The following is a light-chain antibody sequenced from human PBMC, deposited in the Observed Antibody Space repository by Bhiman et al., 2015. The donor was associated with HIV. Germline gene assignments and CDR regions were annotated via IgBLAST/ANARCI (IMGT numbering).Light chain of an antibody. CDR1: SSNIGNNY. CDR3: ATWDNSLRAVL. V-gene: IGLV1-51*01. J-gene: IGLJ2*01. CDR2: DNN. Sequence: QSVLTQPPSVSAAPGQKVTISCSGSSSNIGNNYVSWYQQLPGTAPKLLIYDNNKRPSGIPDRFSGSKSGTSATLGITGLQTGDEADYYCATWDNSLRAVLFGGGTKLTVL.